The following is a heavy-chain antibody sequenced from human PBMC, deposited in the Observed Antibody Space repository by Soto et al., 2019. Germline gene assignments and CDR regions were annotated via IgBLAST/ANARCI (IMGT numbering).Heavy chain of an antibody. D-gene: IGHD3-9*01. CDR3: ARHVPYYDIWTGDSDYYYYGMDG. CDR1: GGSTSSSSYY. CDR2: IYYSGST. Sequence: PSETLSLTCTVSGGSTSSSSYYWGWIRQPPGKGLEWIGSIYYSGSTYYNPSLRSRVTISVDTSKKQFSLKLSSVTAADTAVYYCARHVPYYDIWTGDSDYYYYGMDGWGQATTVTVSS. J-gene: IGHJ6*02. V-gene: IGHV4-39*01.